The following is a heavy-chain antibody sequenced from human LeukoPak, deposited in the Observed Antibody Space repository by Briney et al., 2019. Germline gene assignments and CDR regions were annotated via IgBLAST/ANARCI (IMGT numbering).Heavy chain of an antibody. CDR1: GFTFSINA. Sequence: GGTLRLSGAASGFTFSINAMSWVRQAPGKGLEWVSAISGSGGSTYYADSVKGRFTISRDNSKNTVYLQMNSLRGEDTAIYYCAKGGSSWYPHAFDIWGQGTMVTVSS. D-gene: IGHD6-13*01. V-gene: IGHV3-23*01. CDR3: AKGGSSWYPHAFDI. CDR2: ISGSGGST. J-gene: IGHJ3*02.